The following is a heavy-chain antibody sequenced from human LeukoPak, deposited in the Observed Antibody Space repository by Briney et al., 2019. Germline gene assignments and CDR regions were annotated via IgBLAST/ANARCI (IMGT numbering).Heavy chain of an antibody. CDR3: AKDIDSAVAGQEWVFDY. D-gene: IGHD6-19*01. J-gene: IGHJ4*02. V-gene: IGHV3-43*01. CDR1: GFTFDDYT. Sequence: PGGSLRLSCAASGFTFDDYTMHWVRQAPGKGLEWVSLISWDGGSTYYADSVKGRFTISRDNSKNSLYLQMNSLRTEDTALYYCAKDIDSAVAGQEWVFDYWGQGTLVTVSS. CDR2: ISWDGGST.